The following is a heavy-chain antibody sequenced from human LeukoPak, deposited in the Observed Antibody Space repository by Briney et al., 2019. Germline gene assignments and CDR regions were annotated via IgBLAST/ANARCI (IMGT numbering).Heavy chain of an antibody. CDR2: ISGRGVST. V-gene: IGHV3-23*01. Sequence: GGSLRLSCAASGFTFSTYAMSWVRQAPGKGLEWVSAISGRGVSTSYADSVRGRFTISRDNSKITLYLQMNSLRAEDTAVYYCAKAASGNWNDVSDYWGQGTLVTVSS. J-gene: IGHJ4*02. D-gene: IGHD1-20*01. CDR1: GFTFSTYA. CDR3: AKAASGNWNDVSDY.